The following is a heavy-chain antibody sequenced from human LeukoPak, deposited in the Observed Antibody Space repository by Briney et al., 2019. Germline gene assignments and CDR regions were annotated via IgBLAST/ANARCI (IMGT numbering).Heavy chain of an antibody. CDR1: GFSFSAYW. Sequence: GGSLRLSCAASGFSFSAYWISWVRQAPGKGLEWVANIKQDGSEQYYVDSVKGRFTISRDNAKNSLYLQMNSLRAEDTAVYYCARSGYDFWSGSALYYFDYWGQGTLVTVSS. J-gene: IGHJ4*02. D-gene: IGHD3-3*01. CDR3: ARSGYDFWSGSALYYFDY. V-gene: IGHV3-7*01. CDR2: IKQDGSEQ.